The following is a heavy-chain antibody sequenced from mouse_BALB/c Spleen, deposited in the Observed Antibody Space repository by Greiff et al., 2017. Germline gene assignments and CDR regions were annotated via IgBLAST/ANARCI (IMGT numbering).Heavy chain of an antibody. Sequence: EVHLVESGGGLVQPGGSRKLSCAASGFTFSSFGMHWVRQAPEKGLEWVAYISSGSSTIYYADTVKGRFTISRDNPKNTLFLQLTSLRSEDTAMYYCARSRYGYDAAMDYWGQGTSVTVSS. CDR2: ISSGSSTI. D-gene: IGHD2-2*01. J-gene: IGHJ4*01. V-gene: IGHV5-17*02. CDR1: GFTFSSFG. CDR3: ARSRYGYDAAMDY.